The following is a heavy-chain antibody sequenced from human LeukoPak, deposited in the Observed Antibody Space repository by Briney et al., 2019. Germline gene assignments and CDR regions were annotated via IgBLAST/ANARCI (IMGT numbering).Heavy chain of an antibody. J-gene: IGHJ4*02. D-gene: IGHD1-26*01. CDR2: ISYDGSNK. V-gene: IGHV3-30*03. CDR3: ARDMDSGPDFFDY. Sequence: GGSLRLSCAASGFTFSSYGMHWVRQAPGKWLEWVAVISYDGSNKYYADSVKGRFTISRDNSKNTLYLQMNSLRAEDTAVYYCARDMDSGPDFFDYWGLGTLVTVSS. CDR1: GFTFSSYG.